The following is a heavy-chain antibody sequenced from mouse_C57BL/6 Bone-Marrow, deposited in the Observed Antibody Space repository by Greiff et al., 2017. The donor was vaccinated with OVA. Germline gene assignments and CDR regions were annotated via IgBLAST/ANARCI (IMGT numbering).Heavy chain of an antibody. Sequence: EVQVVESGGGLVQPGESLKLSCESTDYEFPSHDMSWVRKTPEKRLELVAAINSDGGSTYYPDTMERRVIISRDKTKKTLYLQMSSLRAEDTAVYYCARTCRIKGYWGQGTTLTVSA. V-gene: IGHV5-2*01. CDR3: ARTCRIKGY. J-gene: IGHJ2*01. CDR1: DYEFPSHD. D-gene: IGHD1-3*01. CDR2: INSDGGST.